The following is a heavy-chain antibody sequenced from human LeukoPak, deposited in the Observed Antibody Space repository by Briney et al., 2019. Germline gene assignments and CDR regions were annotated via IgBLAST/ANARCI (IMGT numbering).Heavy chain of an antibody. V-gene: IGHV3-74*03. J-gene: IGHJ3*02. CDR3: ANVDYGDYELGAFDI. Sequence: PGGSLRLSCVASGFTFSSYWMHWVRQAPGKGLVWVSRINSDGSSTKCADSVKGRFTISRDNSKNTLYLQMNSLRAEDTAVYYCANVDYGDYELGAFDIWGQGTMVTVSS. CDR1: GFTFSSYW. CDR2: INSDGSST. D-gene: IGHD4-17*01.